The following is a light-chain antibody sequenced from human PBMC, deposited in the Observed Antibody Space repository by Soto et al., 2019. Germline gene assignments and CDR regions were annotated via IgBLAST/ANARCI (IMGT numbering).Light chain of an antibody. CDR2: AAS. V-gene: IGKV1-39*01. CDR1: QTISTY. Sequence: DIQMTQSPSSLSASVGDRVTITCRASQTISTYLNWYQQKPGKAPKLLIYAASTLQSGVPSRFSGSGSGTDFTLTISCLKSENLAVYYCQHRGNWPPITFGQGQRREI. J-gene: IGKJ5*01. CDR3: QHRGNWPPIT.